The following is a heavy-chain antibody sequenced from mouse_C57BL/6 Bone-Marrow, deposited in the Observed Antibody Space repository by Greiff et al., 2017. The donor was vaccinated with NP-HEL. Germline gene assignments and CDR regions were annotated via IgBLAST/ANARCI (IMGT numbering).Heavy chain of an antibody. CDR2: IRSKSNNYAT. J-gene: IGHJ3*01. Sequence: EVQGVESGGGLVQPKGSSKLSCAASGFSFNTYAMNWVRQAPGKGLEWVARIRSKSNNYATYYADSVKDRFTISRDDSESMLYLQMNNLKTEDTAMYYCVRHGGSTPFAYWGQGTLVTVSA. CDR1: GFSFNTYA. V-gene: IGHV10-1*01. CDR3: VRHGGSTPFAY.